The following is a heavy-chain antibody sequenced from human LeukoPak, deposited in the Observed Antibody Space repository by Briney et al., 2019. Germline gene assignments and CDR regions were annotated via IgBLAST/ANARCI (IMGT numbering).Heavy chain of an antibody. CDR1: GFTFSSYG. Sequence: PGGSLRLSCAASGFTFSSYGMHWVRQAPGKGLEWVAVISYDGSNKYYADSVKGRFTISRDNSKNTLYLQMNSLRAEDTAVYYCAKDLGDYDILTPLFDYWGQGTLVTVSS. CDR2: ISYDGSNK. V-gene: IGHV3-30*18. D-gene: IGHD3-9*01. CDR3: AKDLGDYDILTPLFDY. J-gene: IGHJ4*02.